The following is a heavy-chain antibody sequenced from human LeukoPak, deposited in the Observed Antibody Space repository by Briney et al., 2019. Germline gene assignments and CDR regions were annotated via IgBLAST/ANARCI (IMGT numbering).Heavy chain of an antibody. V-gene: IGHV3-53*01. CDR1: GLTVSSKY. CDR3: ARVGGDQVGY. D-gene: IGHD4-17*01. J-gene: IGHJ4*02. CDR2: IYNNGNT. Sequence: PGGSLRLSCAASGLTVSSKYMSWVRQAPGKGLEWVSVIYNNGNTHYADSVKGRFTISRGNSKNTLYLQMNSLRAEDTAVYYCARVGGDQVGYWGQGTLVTVSS.